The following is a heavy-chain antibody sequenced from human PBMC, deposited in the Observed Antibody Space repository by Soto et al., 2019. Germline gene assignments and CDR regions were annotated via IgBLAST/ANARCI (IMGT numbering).Heavy chain of an antibody. CDR2: IIPIFGTA. V-gene: IGHV1-69*12. D-gene: IGHD5-18*01. J-gene: IGHJ6*02. CDR1: GGTFSSYA. Sequence: QVQLVQSGAEVKKPGSSVKVSCKASGGTFSSYASSWVRQAPGQGLEWMGGIIPIFGTANYAQKLQGSVTITADESKSTAYMELSSLRSEDTAVYYCASHSYGYFPHYYHGMDVWGQGTTVTVSS. CDR3: ASHSYGYFPHYYHGMDV.